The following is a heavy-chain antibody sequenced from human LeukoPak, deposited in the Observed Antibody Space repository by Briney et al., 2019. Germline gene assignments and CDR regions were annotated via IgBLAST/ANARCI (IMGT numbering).Heavy chain of an antibody. D-gene: IGHD2-2*01. CDR3: ARGFLPVPTG. J-gene: IGHJ4*02. V-gene: IGHV4-34*01. Sequence: SETLSLTCAVYGGSFSGYYWSWIRQPPGKGLGWIGEINHSGSTNYNPSLKGRVTISVDTSKNQFSLKLSSVTAADTAVYYCARGFLPVPTGWGQGTLVTVSS. CDR1: GGSFSGYY. CDR2: INHSGST.